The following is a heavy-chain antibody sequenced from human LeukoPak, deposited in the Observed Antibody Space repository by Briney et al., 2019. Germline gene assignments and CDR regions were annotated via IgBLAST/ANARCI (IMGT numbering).Heavy chain of an antibody. D-gene: IGHD2-15*01. CDR3: VKDWLGGRRILDY. V-gene: IGHV3-64D*09. CDR1: GFTFSSYA. CDR2: ISTNGDST. Sequence: GRSLRLSCSASGFTFSSYAMHWVRQAPGKGLEYISAISTNGDSTYYADSVKGRFTISRDNSKNTVHLQTSSLRAEDTAVYYCVKDWLGGRRILDYWGQGTLVTVSS. J-gene: IGHJ4*02.